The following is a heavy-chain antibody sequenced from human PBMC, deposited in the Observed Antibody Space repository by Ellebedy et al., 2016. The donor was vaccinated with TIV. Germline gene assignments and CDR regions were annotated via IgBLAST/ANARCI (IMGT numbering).Heavy chain of an antibody. CDR3: ARGTTVVRHFDY. CDR1: GGTFSRYA. CDR2: IIPLFGTA. V-gene: IGHV1-69*13. J-gene: IGHJ4*02. D-gene: IGHD4-23*01. Sequence: SVKVSXXASGGTFSRYAISWVRQAPGQGLEWMGGIIPLFGTANYAQKFQGRVTITADESTSTAYMELSSLRSEDTAVYYCARGTTVVRHFDYWGQGTLVTVSS.